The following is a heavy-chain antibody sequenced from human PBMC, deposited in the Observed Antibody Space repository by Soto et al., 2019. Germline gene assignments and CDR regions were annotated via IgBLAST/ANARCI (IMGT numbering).Heavy chain of an antibody. V-gene: IGHV1-18*01. D-gene: IGHD2-2*01. CDR2: ISAYNGNT. J-gene: IGHJ4*02. CDR1: GYTFTSYG. Sequence: QVQLVQSGAEVKKPGASVKVSCKASGYTFTSYGISWVRQAPGQGLEWMGWISAYNGNTNYAQKLQGRVTMTTDTSARRGYMELRSLRSDDTAVYYCAREESRGAADYWGQGTLVPVSS. CDR3: AREESRGAADY.